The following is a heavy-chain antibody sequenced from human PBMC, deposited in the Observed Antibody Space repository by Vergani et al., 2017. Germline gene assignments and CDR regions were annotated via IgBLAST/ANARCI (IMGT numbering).Heavy chain of an antibody. CDR1: GFTFSSYG. J-gene: IGHJ3*02. V-gene: IGHV3-33*01. D-gene: IGHD6-13*01. CDR2: IWYDGSNK. Sequence: QVQLVESGGGVVQPGRSLRLSCAASGFTFSSYGMHWVRQAPGKGLEWVAVIWYDGSNKYYADSVKGRFTISRDNSKNTLYLQMNSLRAEDTAVYYCARDLAAAAGTDAFDIWGQGTMVTVSS. CDR3: ARDLAAAAGTDAFDI.